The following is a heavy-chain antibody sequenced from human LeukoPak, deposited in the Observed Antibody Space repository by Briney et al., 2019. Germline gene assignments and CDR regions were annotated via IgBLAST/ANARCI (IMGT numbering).Heavy chain of an antibody. V-gene: IGHV1-46*01. CDR2: INPSGGNT. D-gene: IGHD2-2*01. Sequence: ASVKVSCKASGYTFTSYDINWVRQAPGQGLEWMGIINPSGGNTTYAQKFQGRVTMTRDTSTSTVYMELSSLRSEDTAVYYCARTYCSSTSCYSGYFDLWGRGTLVTVSS. CDR3: ARTYCSSTSCYSGYFDL. J-gene: IGHJ2*01. CDR1: GYTFTSYD.